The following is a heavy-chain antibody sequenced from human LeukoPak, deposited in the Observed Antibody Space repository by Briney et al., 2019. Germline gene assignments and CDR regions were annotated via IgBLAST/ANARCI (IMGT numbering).Heavy chain of an antibody. CDR3: ARCVTGWPNWFAP. J-gene: IGHJ5*02. D-gene: IGHD6-19*01. CDR2: IHYIRDGP. V-gene: IGHV3-23*01. Sequence: GGSLRLSCVGSGFRFSRYAMSWVRQAPGKGREWGATIHYIRDGPYYADSVEGRFTMSRDDSKNTVYLQMNSLRVEDTAIYYCARCVTGWPNWFAPWGQGTLVTVSS. CDR1: GFRFSRYA.